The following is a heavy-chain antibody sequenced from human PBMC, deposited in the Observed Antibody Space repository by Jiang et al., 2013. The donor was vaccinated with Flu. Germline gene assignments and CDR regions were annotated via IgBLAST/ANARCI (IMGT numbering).Heavy chain of an antibody. CDR1: GGSISSGGYY. CDR2: IYYSGST. V-gene: IGHV4-31*03. Sequence: GPGLVKPSQTLSLTCTVSGGSISSGGYYWSWIRQHPGKGLEWIGYIYYSGSTYYNPSLKSRVTISVDTSKNQFSLKLSSVTAADTAVYYCARRGRISKGSSTSCCYFDYWGQGTLVTVSS. D-gene: IGHD2-2*01. CDR3: ARRGRISKGSSTSCCYFDY. J-gene: IGHJ4*02.